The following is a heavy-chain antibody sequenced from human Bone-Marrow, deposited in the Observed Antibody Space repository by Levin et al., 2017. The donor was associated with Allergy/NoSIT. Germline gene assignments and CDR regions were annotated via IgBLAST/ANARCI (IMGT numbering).Heavy chain of an antibody. J-gene: IGHJ6*02. V-gene: IGHV4-4*07. CDR1: GGSISSYY. CDR2: IYTSGST. Sequence: PGGSLRLSCTVSGGSISSYYWSWIRQPAGKGLEWIGRIYTSGSTNYNPSLKSRVTMSVDTSKNQFSLKLSSVTAADTAVYYCARVARGATVTPYDGYYYDGMDVWGQGTTVTVSS. D-gene: IGHD4-17*01. CDR3: ARVARGATVTPYDGYYYDGMDV.